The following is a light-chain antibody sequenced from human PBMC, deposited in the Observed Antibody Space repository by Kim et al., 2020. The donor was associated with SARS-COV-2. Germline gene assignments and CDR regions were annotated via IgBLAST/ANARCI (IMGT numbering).Light chain of an antibody. CDR2: SDS. CDR1: NIGSKS. Sequence: APGKTARITCGGSNIGSKSVHWYQQKPGQAPVLVIYSDSDRPSGIPERFSGSNPGNTATLTISRVEAGDEADYYCQVWDSSSDHWVFGGGTQLTVL. V-gene: IGLV3-21*04. CDR3: QVWDSSSDHWV. J-gene: IGLJ3*02.